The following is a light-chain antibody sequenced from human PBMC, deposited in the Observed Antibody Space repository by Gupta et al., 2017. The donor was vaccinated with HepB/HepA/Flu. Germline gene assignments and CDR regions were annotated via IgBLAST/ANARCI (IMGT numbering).Light chain of an antibody. CDR3: AAWDDSLNGLV. Sequence: QSVLPHPHSASGALGPRFTISCSGSSSNIGSNTVNWYQQLPGTAPKLLIYSNNQRPSGVPDRFSGSKSGTSASLAISGLQSEDEADYYCAAWDDSLNGLVFGGGTKLTVL. CDR2: SNN. J-gene: IGLJ2*01. CDR1: SSNIGSNT. V-gene: IGLV1-44*01.